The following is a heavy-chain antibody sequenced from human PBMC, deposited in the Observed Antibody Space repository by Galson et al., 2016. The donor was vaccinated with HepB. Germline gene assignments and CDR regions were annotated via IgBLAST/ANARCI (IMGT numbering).Heavy chain of an antibody. J-gene: IGHJ4*02. CDR2: INPFFGYT. CDR3: SRDLFYGNSGYYYESEH. D-gene: IGHD3-22*01. Sequence: SVKVSCKATGGTFSSYAISWMRQAPGQGLEWMGGINPFFGYTNYAQKFQGRVTITADKSTSTSYMELSSLRSEDTAVYYCSRDLFYGNSGYYYESEHWGQGTLVTVSS. V-gene: IGHV1-69*06. CDR1: GGTFSSYA.